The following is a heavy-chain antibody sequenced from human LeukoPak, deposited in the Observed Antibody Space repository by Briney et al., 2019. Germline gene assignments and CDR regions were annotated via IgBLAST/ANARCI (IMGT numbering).Heavy chain of an antibody. CDR1: GGSFSGYY. D-gene: IGHD1-26*01. J-gene: IGHJ4*02. CDR2: INHSGST. CDR3: ARHPTKWELRLSLGY. V-gene: IGHV4-34*01. Sequence: PSETLSLTCAVYGGSFSGYYWSWIRQPPGKGLEWIGEINHSGSTNYNPSLKSRVVISVDTSKNQFSLNMNSVTAADTAVYYCARHPTKWELRLSLGYWGQGTLVTVSS.